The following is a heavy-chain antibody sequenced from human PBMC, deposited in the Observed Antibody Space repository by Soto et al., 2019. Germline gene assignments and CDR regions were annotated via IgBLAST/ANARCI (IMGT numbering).Heavy chain of an antibody. Sequence: QVQLVQSGAEVKTPGSSVKVSCXXXGGTFNSYSIDXXXXAPGQGFEWMGGIIPMSGRPNYAQRFQGRVTFSADKSTNTVYMEVNSLTHEDTAVYYCTRRGRQSANWFDPWGQGTLVTVSS. CDR2: IIPMSGRP. CDR1: GGTFNSYS. CDR3: TRRGRQSANWFDP. J-gene: IGHJ5*02. V-gene: IGHV1-69*06.